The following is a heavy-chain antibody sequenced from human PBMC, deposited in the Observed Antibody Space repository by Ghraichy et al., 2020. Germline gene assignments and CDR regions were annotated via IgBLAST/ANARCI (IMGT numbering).Heavy chain of an antibody. D-gene: IGHD3-3*01. CDR1: GDSISSGNYY. V-gene: IGHV4-61*02. J-gene: IGHJ4*02. Sequence: SETLSLTCTVSGDSISSGNYYWTWIRQPAGKGLEWIGRPYVTGSTNYNPSIKSRVTMSIDTSKNQFSLKLSSVTAADTAGYYCAGSRITISGGFDYWGQGTLVTVSS. CDR2: PYVTGST. CDR3: AGSRITISGGFDY.